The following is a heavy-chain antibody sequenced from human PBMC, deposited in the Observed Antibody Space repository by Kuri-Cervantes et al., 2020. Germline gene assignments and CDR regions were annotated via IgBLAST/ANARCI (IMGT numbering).Heavy chain of an antibody. Sequence: GESLKISCVPSGFAFSSYGMHWVRQAPGKGLEWVAVIWYDGSKKYHAGSVEGRFTISRDNSKNLLYLQMNSLRAEDTAVYYCAREGYCSSTSCYDDYWGQGTLVTVSS. V-gene: IGHV3-33*01. D-gene: IGHD2-2*01. J-gene: IGHJ4*02. CDR1: GFAFSSYG. CDR2: IWYDGSKK. CDR3: AREGYCSSTSCYDDY.